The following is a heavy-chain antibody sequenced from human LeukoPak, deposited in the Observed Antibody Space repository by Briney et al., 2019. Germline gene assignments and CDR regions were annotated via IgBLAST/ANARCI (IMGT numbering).Heavy chain of an antibody. D-gene: IGHD2-15*01. CDR2: ISGSGGST. CDR1: GFTFSSYA. Sequence: GGSLRLSCAASGFTFSSYAMSWVRQAPGKGLEWASAISGSGGSTYYADSVKGRFTISRDNSKNTLYLQMNSLRAEDTAVYYCAKGYCSGGSCYLGAFDIWGQGTMVTVSS. CDR3: AKGYCSGGSCYLGAFDI. V-gene: IGHV3-23*01. J-gene: IGHJ3*02.